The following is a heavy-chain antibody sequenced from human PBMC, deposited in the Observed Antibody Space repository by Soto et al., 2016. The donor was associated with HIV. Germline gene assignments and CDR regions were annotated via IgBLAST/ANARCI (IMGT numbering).Heavy chain of an antibody. Sequence: EVQLLESGGGLVQPGGSLRLSCAASGFTFSSYAMSWVRQAPGKGLEWVSSTSGSGGSKYYADSVKGRLAISRDNSKKTLYLQMNSLTAEDTAVYYCVKGLAGEAFDTWGQGTLVTVSS. CDR2: TSGSGGSK. D-gene: IGHD6-13*01. V-gene: IGHV3-23*01. CDR3: VKGLAGEAFDT. CDR1: GFTFSSYA. J-gene: IGHJ4*02.